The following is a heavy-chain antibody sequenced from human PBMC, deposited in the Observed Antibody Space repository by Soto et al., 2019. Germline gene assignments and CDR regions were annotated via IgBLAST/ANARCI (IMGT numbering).Heavy chain of an antibody. CDR3: ARLDYYGSGSPPNWFDP. CDR2: IYYSGST. CDR1: GGSISSSSYY. Sequence: TSETLSLTCTVSGGSISSSSYYWGWIRQPPGKGLEWIGSIYYSGSTYYNPSLKSRVTISVDTSKNQFSLKLSSVTAADTAVYYCARLDYYGSGSPPNWFDPWGQGTLVTVSS. J-gene: IGHJ5*02. V-gene: IGHV4-39*01. D-gene: IGHD3-10*01.